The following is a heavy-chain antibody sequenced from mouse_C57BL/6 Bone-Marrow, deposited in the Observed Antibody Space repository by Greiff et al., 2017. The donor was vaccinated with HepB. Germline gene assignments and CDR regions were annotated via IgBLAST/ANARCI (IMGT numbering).Heavy chain of an antibody. CDR1: GYTFTDYY. V-gene: IGHV1-26*01. CDR3: AAYYYGSSGYFDV. D-gene: IGHD1-1*01. CDR2: INPNNGGT. Sequence: EVQLQQSGPELVKPGASVKISCKASGYTFTDYYMNWVKQSHGKSLEWIGYINPNNGGTSYNQKFKGKATLTVDKSSSTAYMELRSLTSEDSAVYYCAAYYYGSSGYFDVWGTGTTVTVSS. J-gene: IGHJ1*03.